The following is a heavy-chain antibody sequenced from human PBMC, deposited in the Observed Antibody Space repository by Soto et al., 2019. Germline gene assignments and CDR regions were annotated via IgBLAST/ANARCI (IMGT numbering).Heavy chain of an antibody. CDR2: ISTYNGNT. D-gene: IGHD3-22*01. Sequence: QVQLVQSGVEVKKPGASVKVSCKTSGYRFSRYGINWVRQAPGQGLEWMGWISTYNGNTQYAQKFQGRVIMTIDTSTNTAYLGLRSLRSDDTAVYYCARDEEDANLMIVVLPGDYWGQGTLVSVSS. CDR3: ARDEEDANLMIVVLPGDY. V-gene: IGHV1-18*01. J-gene: IGHJ4*02. CDR1: GYRFSRYG.